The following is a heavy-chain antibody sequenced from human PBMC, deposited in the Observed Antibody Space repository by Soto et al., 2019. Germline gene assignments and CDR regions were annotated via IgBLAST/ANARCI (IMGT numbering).Heavy chain of an antibody. CDR3: ARCRDIVLTRYWFDP. CDR2: MNPNSGNT. J-gene: IGHJ5*02. CDR1: GYTFTSYD. Sequence: QVQLVQSGAEVKKPGASVKVSCKASGYTFTSYDINWVRQATGQGLEWMGWMNPNSGNTGYAQKFQGRVNMTRNTAISTAYMELSSMRSEDTAVYYCARCRDIVLTRYWFDPWGQGTLVTVSS. D-gene: IGHD2-8*01. V-gene: IGHV1-8*01.